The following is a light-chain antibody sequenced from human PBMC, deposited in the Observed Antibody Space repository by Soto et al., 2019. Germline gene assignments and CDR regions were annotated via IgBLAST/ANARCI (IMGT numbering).Light chain of an antibody. Sequence: DIQMTQYHSTLSASVGDRVIITCRASQRISGWLAWYQQKPGKAPKLLISDASTLESGAPSRFSGSGSGTEFTLSISSLQPDDLATYYCQQYSGYSGTFGQGTKVDIK. CDR2: DAS. V-gene: IGKV1-5*01. J-gene: IGKJ1*01. CDR3: QQYSGYSGT. CDR1: QRISGW.